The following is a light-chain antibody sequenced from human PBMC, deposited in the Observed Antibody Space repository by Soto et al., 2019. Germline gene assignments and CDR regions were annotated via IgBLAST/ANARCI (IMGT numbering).Light chain of an antibody. CDR1: SSDVGSYNY. CDR2: EVS. CDR3: SSYTSSSTL. V-gene: IGLV2-14*01. Sequence: QSVLTQPASVSGSPGQSITRSCTGTSSDVGSYNYVSWYQQHPGKAPKLMIYEVSDRPSGISSRFSGSKSGNTASLTISGLQTEDEADYYCSSYTSSSTLFGTGTKVTVL. J-gene: IGLJ1*01.